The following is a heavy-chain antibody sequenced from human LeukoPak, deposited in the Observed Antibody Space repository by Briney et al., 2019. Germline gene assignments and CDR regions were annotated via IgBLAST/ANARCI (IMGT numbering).Heavy chain of an antibody. J-gene: IGHJ6*02. CDR2: ISGSGGST. CDR1: GFTFSSYA. CDR3: ASTYDAEYYYYGMDV. V-gene: IGHV3-23*01. D-gene: IGHD3-3*01. Sequence: GGSLRLSCAASGFTFSSYAMSWVRQAPGKGLEWVSAISGSGGSTYYADSVKGRFTISRDNSKNTLYPQMNSLRAEDTAVYYCASTYDAEYYYYGMDVWGQGTTVTVSS.